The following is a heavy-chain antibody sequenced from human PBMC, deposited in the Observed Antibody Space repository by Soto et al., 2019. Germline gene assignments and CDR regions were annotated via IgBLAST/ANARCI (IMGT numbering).Heavy chain of an antibody. V-gene: IGHV1-8*01. CDR3: ARVSSIAARRSYDS. D-gene: IGHD6-6*01. CDR2: LNPHSGKA. J-gene: IGHJ4*02. Sequence: ASVKVSCKASGYTFTIHDIRWVRQAPGQGLEWMAGLNPHSGKAAYAQRFQGRLTMTGNASTSTAYMELSGLRSEDTAMYYCARVSSIAARRSYDSWGQGTLVTVSS. CDR1: GYTFTIHD.